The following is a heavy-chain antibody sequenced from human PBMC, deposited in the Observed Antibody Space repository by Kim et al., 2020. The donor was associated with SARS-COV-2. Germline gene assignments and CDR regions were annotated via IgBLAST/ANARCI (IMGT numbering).Heavy chain of an antibody. V-gene: IGHV3-33*06. J-gene: IGHJ4*02. CDR3: AKREDRYCSGGSCYVFSY. Sequence: KGRFTISRDNSKNTLYLQMNTLRAEDTAVYYCAKREDRYCSGGSCYVFSYWGQGTLVTVSS. D-gene: IGHD2-15*01.